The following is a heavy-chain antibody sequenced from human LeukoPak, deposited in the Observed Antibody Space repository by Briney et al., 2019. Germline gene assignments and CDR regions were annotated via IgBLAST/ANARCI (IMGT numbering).Heavy chain of an antibody. Sequence: PSETLSLTCTVSGYSISSSSYYWGWIRQPPGKGLEWIGSIYYSGSTYYNPSLKSRVTISVDTSKNQFSLKLSSVTAADTAVYYCARVGEQQLFVDFDGDAFDIWGQGTMVTVSS. CDR3: ARVGEQQLFVDFDGDAFDI. J-gene: IGHJ3*02. CDR1: GYSISSSSYY. V-gene: IGHV4-39*07. D-gene: IGHD6-13*01. CDR2: IYYSGST.